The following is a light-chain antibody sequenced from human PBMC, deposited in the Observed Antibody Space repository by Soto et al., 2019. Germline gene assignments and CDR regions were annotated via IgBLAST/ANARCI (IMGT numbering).Light chain of an antibody. Sequence: EIVLTQSPATLSLSPGERATLSCRASQSVNSYLAWFQQKPGQALRLLIYDTSNRATGIPARFSGSGSGTDFTLTISRLEPEDYAVYYCQERSNWPLITFGQGTRLEIK. CDR3: QERSNWPLIT. J-gene: IGKJ5*01. CDR2: DTS. CDR1: QSVNSY. V-gene: IGKV3-11*01.